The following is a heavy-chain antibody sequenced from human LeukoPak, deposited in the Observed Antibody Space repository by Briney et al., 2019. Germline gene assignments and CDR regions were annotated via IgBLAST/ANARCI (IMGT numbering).Heavy chain of an antibody. Sequence: GGSLRLSCAASGFTFSSDAMNWVRQAPGKGLEWVSVISNGGDHTYYADSVKGRFAISRDNSKNTLYLQMNSLRTEDTAIYYCAKDRLYFGNDFGDYWGQGTLATVSS. V-gene: IGHV3-23*01. CDR2: ISNGGDHT. D-gene: IGHD3-9*01. J-gene: IGHJ4*02. CDR3: AKDRLYFGNDFGDY. CDR1: GFTFSSDA.